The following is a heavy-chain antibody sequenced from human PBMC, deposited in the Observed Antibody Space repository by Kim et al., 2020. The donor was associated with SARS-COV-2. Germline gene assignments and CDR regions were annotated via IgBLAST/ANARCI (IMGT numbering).Heavy chain of an antibody. V-gene: IGHV3-48*03. CDR2: ISSSGSTI. Sequence: GGSLRLSCAASGFNFSSYEMNWVRQAPGKGLEWVSYISSSGSTIYYADSVKGRFTISRDNAKNSLYLQMNSLRAEDTAVYYCARILRNYYDSSGYRGGSGMDVWGQGTTVTVSS. CDR1: GFNFSSYE. D-gene: IGHD3-22*01. J-gene: IGHJ6*02. CDR3: ARILRNYYDSSGYRGGSGMDV.